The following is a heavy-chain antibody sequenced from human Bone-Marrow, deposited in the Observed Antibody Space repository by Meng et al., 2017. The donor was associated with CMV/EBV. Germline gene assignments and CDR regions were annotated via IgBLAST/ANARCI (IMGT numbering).Heavy chain of an antibody. CDR2: ISSSGSTI. V-gene: IGHV3-11*04. D-gene: IGHD3-3*01. J-gene: IGHJ3*02. CDR1: GFTFSDYY. CDR3: ARTYYDFWSGYSEGAFDI. Sequence: GGSLRLSCAASGFTFSDYYMSWIRQAPGKGLEWVSYISSSGSTIYYADSVKGRFTISRDNAKNSLYLQMNSLRAEDTAVYYCARTYYDFWSGYSEGAFDIWGQGTMVTVSS.